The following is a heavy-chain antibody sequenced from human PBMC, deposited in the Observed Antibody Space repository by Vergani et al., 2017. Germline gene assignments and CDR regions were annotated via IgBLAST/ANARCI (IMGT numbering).Heavy chain of an antibody. CDR2: ISGSGGST. Sequence: EVQLLESGGGLVQPGGSLRLSCSASGFTFSSYAMSWVRQAPGKGLEWVSAISGSGGSTYYADSVKGRFTISRDNSKNTLYLQMNSLRAEDTAVYYCAKGDSIAVAGLVDYWGQGTLVTVSS. CDR3: AKGDSIAVAGLVDY. CDR1: GFTFSSYA. V-gene: IGHV3-23*01. J-gene: IGHJ4*02. D-gene: IGHD6-19*01.